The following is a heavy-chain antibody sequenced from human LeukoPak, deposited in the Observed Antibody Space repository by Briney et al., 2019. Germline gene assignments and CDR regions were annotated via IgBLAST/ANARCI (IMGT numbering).Heavy chain of an antibody. D-gene: IGHD1-26*01. V-gene: IGHV3-48*01. CDR2: ISSSSSTI. Sequence: QAGGSLRLSCAASGFTFSSYGMHWVRQAPGKGLEWVSYISSSSSTIYYADSVKGRFTISRDNAKNSLYLQMNSLRAEDTAVYYCARSVGATQAGWVDAFDIWGQGTMVTVSS. CDR1: GFTFSSYG. J-gene: IGHJ3*02. CDR3: ARSVGATQAGWVDAFDI.